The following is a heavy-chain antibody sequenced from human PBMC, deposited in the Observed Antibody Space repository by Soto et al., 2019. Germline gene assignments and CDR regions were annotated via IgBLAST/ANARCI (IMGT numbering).Heavy chain of an antibody. CDR1: GFTFSSYS. CDR2: ISSSSSAI. D-gene: IGHD1-26*01. CDR3: SGGVGDAI. Sequence: GGSLRLSCAASGFTFSSYSMNWVRQAPGKGLEWISYISSSSSAIYYADTVRGRFTGSRDNAKNSLYLQMNSLRVEDTAVYYCSGGVGDAIWGQGTLVTVSS. J-gene: IGHJ4*02. V-gene: IGHV3-48*01.